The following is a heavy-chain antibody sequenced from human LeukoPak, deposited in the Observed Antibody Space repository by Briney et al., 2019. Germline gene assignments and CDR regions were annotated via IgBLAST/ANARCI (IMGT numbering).Heavy chain of an antibody. CDR3: ARRGGSPLGAFDI. D-gene: IGHD1-26*01. J-gene: IGHJ3*02. CDR1: GGAITNYY. Sequence: SETLSLTCGVSGGAITNYYWNWIRQAPGKGLEWLGYIYYTGSTTYNPSVKSRITISLDTSKKQISLKLRSVTAADTAVYYCARRGGSPLGAFDIWGQGTMVTVSS. V-gene: IGHV4-59*01. CDR2: IYYTGST.